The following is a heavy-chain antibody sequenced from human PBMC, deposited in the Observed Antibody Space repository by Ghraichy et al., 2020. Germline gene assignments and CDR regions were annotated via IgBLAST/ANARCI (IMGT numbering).Heavy chain of an antibody. CDR2: IKQDGSEK. V-gene: IGHV3-7*03. Sequence: KEKEKVANIKQDGSEKDYVDSVKGRFTISRDNAKNSLYLQMNSLRAEDTAVYYCASGYWNYKYWGHVFLGNGDHRDVPPILHSFPTRRSSDLWG. J-gene: IGHJ2*01. D-gene: IGHD1-7*01. CDR3: ASGYWNYKYWGHVFLGNGDHRDVPPILHSFPTRRSSDL.